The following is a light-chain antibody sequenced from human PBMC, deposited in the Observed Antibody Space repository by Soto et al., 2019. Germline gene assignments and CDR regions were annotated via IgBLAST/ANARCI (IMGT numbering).Light chain of an antibody. V-gene: IGKV3-20*01. CDR3: QQYGTSPVT. J-gene: IGKJ2*01. Sequence: EIVLTQSPGTLSLSPGERATLSCRASRSVSNTYLAWYQHKPGQAPRLLIYGASDRATGIPDRFSGSGSVTDFTLTISSLEPEDFALYYCQQYGTSPVTFGQGTKLEIK. CDR2: GAS. CDR1: RSVSNTY.